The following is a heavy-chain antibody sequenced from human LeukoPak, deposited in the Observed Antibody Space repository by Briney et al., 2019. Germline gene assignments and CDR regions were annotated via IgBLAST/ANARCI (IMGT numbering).Heavy chain of an antibody. Sequence: ASVKVSCKAYGYAFTGYYMHWVRQAPGQGLEWMGWINPNSGVTIYAQKFQGRVTMTRDTSISTAYMEVSRLRSDDTAVYYCAREYYDSSGLTPDYWGQGTLVTVSS. J-gene: IGHJ4*02. V-gene: IGHV1-2*02. CDR3: AREYYDSSGLTPDY. CDR2: INPNSGVT. D-gene: IGHD3-22*01. CDR1: GYAFTGYY.